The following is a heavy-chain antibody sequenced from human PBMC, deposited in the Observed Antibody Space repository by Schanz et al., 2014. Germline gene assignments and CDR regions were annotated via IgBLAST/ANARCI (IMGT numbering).Heavy chain of an antibody. Sequence: EVQLVESGGGLVQPGGSLRLSCAASGFTFSSYSMNWVRQAPGKGLEWISFINTGSNYINYADSVKGRFTISRDSAENSLYLQMNSLRAEDTAVYYCARIGGSVFDYWAQGTLVTVSS. CDR2: INTGSNYI. CDR1: GFTFSSYS. D-gene: IGHD3-10*01. V-gene: IGHV3-48*04. J-gene: IGHJ4*02. CDR3: ARIGGSVFDY.